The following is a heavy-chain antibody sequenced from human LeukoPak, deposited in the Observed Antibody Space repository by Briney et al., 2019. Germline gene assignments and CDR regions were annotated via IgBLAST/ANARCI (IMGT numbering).Heavy chain of an antibody. J-gene: IGHJ4*02. V-gene: IGHV1-18*01. CDR1: GYTFTSYS. CDR2: ISTYNGNS. Sequence: ASVKVSCKAPGYTFTSYSINWVRQAPGQGLEWMGWISTYNGNSNYAQKPQGRVTMTTDTSTSTAYMELRSLRSDDTAMYYCAKDRWRDGSSSFDNWGQGTLVTVSS. D-gene: IGHD6-6*01. CDR3: AKDRWRDGSSSFDN.